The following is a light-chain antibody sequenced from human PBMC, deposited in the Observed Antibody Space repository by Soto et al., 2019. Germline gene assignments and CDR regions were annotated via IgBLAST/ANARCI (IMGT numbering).Light chain of an antibody. CDR1: SSDVGNYNY. CDR3: ASYAGDNNYL. V-gene: IGLV2-14*01. Sequence: QSALTQPASVSGSPGQSITISCTGTSSDVGNYNYVSWYQQHPGKAPKLMIYEVSNRPSGISNRVSGSKSGNTASLTISGLQAEDEADYYCASYAGDNNYLFGTGTKLTVL. J-gene: IGLJ1*01. CDR2: EVS.